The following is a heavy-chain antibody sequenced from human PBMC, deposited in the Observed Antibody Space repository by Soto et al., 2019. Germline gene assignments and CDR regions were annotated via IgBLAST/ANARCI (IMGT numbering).Heavy chain of an antibody. CDR1: GGTFSNYP. CDR2: IIPIFGTV. D-gene: IGHD5-12*01. J-gene: IGHJ2*01. Sequence: QVQLVQSGAEVKKPGSSVKVSCKASGGTFSNYPISWVRQAPGQGLEWMGGIIPIFGTVNYAQKFQGRVMITADESTSTAYMALSSLRSEHTAVYYCARGNHRWLQLWYFDLWGRGTLVTVSS. CDR3: ARGNHRWLQLWYFDL. V-gene: IGHV1-69*12.